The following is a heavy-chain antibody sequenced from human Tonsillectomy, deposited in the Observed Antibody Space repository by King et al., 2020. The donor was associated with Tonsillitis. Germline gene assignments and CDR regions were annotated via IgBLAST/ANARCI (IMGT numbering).Heavy chain of an antibody. Sequence: QLQESGPGLVKPSETLSLTCTVSGGSISSSNYYWGWIRQPPGKGLEWIGSIYYSGSTSYNPSLKSRVTISVDTSKNQFSLKLSSVTAADTAVYYCATYMVRGVIGYDYWGQGTLVTVSS. V-gene: IGHV4-39*01. CDR1: GGSISSSNYY. CDR3: ATYMVRGVIGYDY. CDR2: IYYSGST. D-gene: IGHD3-10*01. J-gene: IGHJ4*02.